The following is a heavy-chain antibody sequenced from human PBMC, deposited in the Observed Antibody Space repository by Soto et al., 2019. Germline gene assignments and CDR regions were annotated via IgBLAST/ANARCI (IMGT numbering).Heavy chain of an antibody. V-gene: IGHV3-20*04. Sequence: EVQLVESGGGVVRPGGSLRLSCEAPGFTFDDYGRSWVRQAPGKGLEWVSGINWNGGSTGYADSVKGRFTISRDNAKNSLYLQMNSLRAEDTALYYCARDQGYSNYGYFDYWGQGTLVTVSS. CDR2: INWNGGST. D-gene: IGHD4-4*01. J-gene: IGHJ4*02. CDR3: ARDQGYSNYGYFDY. CDR1: GFTFDDYG.